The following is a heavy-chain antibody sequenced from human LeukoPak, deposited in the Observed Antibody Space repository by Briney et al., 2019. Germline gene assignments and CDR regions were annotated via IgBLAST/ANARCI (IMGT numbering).Heavy chain of an antibody. CDR3: ARVILLVRGVDNRFDP. V-gene: IGHV4-59*01. CDR2: IYYSRST. J-gene: IGHJ5*02. CDR1: GGSLSRYY. D-gene: IGHD3-10*01. Sequence: SETLSLTCALSGGSLSRYYWSSIPQPPGKGQEWVWFIYYSRSTNYNPALKSLVTMSVDTSKNQFSLKLSSVTAADTAVYYCARVILLVRGVDNRFDPWGQGTLVTVSS.